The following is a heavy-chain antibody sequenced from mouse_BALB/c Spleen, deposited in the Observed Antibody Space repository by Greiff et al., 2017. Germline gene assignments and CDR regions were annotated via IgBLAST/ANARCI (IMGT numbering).Heavy chain of an antibody. CDR2: ISSGSSTI. J-gene: IGHJ4*01. V-gene: IGHV5-17*02. CDR3: ARRDRYDVMDY. CDR1: GFTFSSFG. Sequence: EVQRVESGGGLVQPGGSRKLSCAASGFTFSSFGVHWVRQAPEKGLEWVAYISSGSSTIYYADTVKGRFTISRDNPKNTLFLQMTSLRSEDTAMYYCARRDRYDVMDYWGQGTSVTVSS. D-gene: IGHD2-14*01.